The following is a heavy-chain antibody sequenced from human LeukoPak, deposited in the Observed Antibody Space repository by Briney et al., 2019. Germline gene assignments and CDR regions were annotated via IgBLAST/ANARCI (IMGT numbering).Heavy chain of an antibody. V-gene: IGHV4-34*01. CDR2: INHSGST. CDR1: GGSFSGYC. J-gene: IGHJ5*02. Sequence: SETLSLTCAVYGGSFSGYCWSWIRQPPGKGLEWIGEINHSGSTNYNPSLKSRVTISVDTSKNQFSLKLSSVTAADTAVYYCARGGGADWLDPWGQGTLVTVSS. CDR3: ARGGGADWLDP. D-gene: IGHD3-10*01.